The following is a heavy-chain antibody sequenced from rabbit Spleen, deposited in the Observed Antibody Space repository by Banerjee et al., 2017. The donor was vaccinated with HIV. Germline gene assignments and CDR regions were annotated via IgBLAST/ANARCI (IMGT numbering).Heavy chain of an antibody. D-gene: IGHD8-1*01. V-gene: IGHV1S40*01. J-gene: IGHJ6*01. CDR1: GVSFSGSSY. CDR3: ARDTGSSFSSYGMDL. CDR2: IETDSSGFT. Sequence: QSLEESGGDLVKPGASLTLTCTASGVSFSGSSYICWVRQAPGKGLEWIACIETDSSGFTYYASWAKGRFTISKTSSTTVTLQVTSLTAADTATYFCARDTGSSFSSYGMDLWGPGTLVTVS.